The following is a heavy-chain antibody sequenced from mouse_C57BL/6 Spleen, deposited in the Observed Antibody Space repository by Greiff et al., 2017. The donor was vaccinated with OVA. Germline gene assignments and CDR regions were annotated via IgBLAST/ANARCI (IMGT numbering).Heavy chain of an antibody. J-gene: IGHJ4*01. D-gene: IGHD2-4*01. CDR3: ARFDYDVGAMDY. CDR1: GYTFTSYW. Sequence: QVQLQQPGAELVKPGASVKLSCKASGYTFTSYWMHWVKQRPGQGLEWIGMIHPNSGSTNYNEKFKSKATLTVDKSSRTAYMQLSSLTSEDSAVYYCARFDYDVGAMDYWGQGTSVTVSS. V-gene: IGHV1-64*01. CDR2: IHPNSGST.